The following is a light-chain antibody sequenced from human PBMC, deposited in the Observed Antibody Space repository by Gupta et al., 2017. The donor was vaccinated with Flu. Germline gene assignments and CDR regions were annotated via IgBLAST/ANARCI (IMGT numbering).Light chain of an antibody. Sequence: GERATLSCRASQSVSSSYLAWYQQKPGQAPRLLIYGASSRATGIPDRFSGSGSGTDFTLTISRLEPEDFAVYYCQQYGSSPLTFGQGTKVEIK. J-gene: IGKJ1*01. CDR1: QSVSSSY. CDR3: QQYGSSPLT. V-gene: IGKV3-20*01. CDR2: GAS.